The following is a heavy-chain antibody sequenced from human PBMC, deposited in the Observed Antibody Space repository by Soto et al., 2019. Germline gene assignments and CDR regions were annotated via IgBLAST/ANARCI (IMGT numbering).Heavy chain of an antibody. D-gene: IGHD1-1*01. V-gene: IGHV3-30*18. CDR1: GFFFSSHG. Sequence: PRLSCVASGFFFSSHGMYWVRQAPGRGLEWVALISYEGSHKYYVDSVKGRFTISRDNSKKTVYLHMTSLRAEDTALYYCAKDFELPDGDYYHYGMDVWGQGTTGTVSS. J-gene: IGHJ6*02. CDR2: ISYEGSHK. CDR3: AKDFELPDGDYYHYGMDV.